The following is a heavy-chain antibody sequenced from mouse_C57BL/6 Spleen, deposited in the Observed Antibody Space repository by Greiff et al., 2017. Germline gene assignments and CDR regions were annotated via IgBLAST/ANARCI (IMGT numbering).Heavy chain of an antibody. V-gene: IGHV7-3*01. CDR2: IRNKANGYTT. D-gene: IGHD4-1*01. Sequence: EVKLVESGGGLVQPGGSLSLSCAASGFTFTDYYMSWVRQPPGKALEWLGFIRNKANGYTTEYSASVKGRFTISRDNSQSILYLQMNALRAEDSATYSCARYRTGTRYVDYWGQGTTLTVSS. CDR1: GFTFTDYY. CDR3: ARYRTGTRYVDY. J-gene: IGHJ2*01.